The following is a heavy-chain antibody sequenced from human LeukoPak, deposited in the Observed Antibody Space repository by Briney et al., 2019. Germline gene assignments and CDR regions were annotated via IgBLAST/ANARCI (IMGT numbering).Heavy chain of an antibody. CDR1: GFTFSSYA. D-gene: IGHD3-3*02. Sequence: GGSLRLSCAASGFTFSSYAMSWVRQAPGKGLEWVSAISGSGGSTYYADSVKGRFTISRDNAKNTLFLQMNSLRAEDTAVYYCARDGILGSHDCWGQGTLVTVSS. CDR3: ARDGILGSHDC. J-gene: IGHJ4*02. CDR2: ISGSGGST. V-gene: IGHV3-23*01.